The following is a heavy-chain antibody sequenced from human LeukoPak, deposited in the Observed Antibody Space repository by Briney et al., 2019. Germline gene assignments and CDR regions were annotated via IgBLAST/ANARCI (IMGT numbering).Heavy chain of an antibody. J-gene: IGHJ3*02. CDR3: ASPSCGDHDAFDI. Sequence: PSETLSLTCAVYGGSFSGYYWSWIRQPPGKGLEWIGEINHSGSTNYNPSLKSRVTISVDTSKNQFSLKLSSVTAADTAVYYCASPSCGDHDAFDIWGQGTMVTVSS. D-gene: IGHD2-21*01. V-gene: IGHV4-34*01. CDR1: GGSFSGYY. CDR2: INHSGST.